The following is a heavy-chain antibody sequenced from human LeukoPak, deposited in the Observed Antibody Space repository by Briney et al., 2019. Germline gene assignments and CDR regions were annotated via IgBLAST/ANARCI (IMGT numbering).Heavy chain of an antibody. Sequence: KPSETLSLTCAVYGVSFSGYYWSWIRQPPGKGLEWIGEINHSGSTNYNPSLKSRVTISVDTSKNQFSLKLSSVTAADTAVYHCARFYDSSGYSSAFDIWGQGTMVTVSS. J-gene: IGHJ3*02. V-gene: IGHV4-34*01. CDR3: ARFYDSSGYSSAFDI. CDR2: INHSGST. D-gene: IGHD3-22*01. CDR1: GVSFSGYY.